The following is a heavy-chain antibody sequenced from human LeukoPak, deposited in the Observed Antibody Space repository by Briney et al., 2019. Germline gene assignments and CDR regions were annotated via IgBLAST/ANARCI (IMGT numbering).Heavy chain of an antibody. CDR1: GGSISSGSYY. D-gene: IGHD1-26*01. Sequence: SQTLSLTCTVSGGSISSGSYYWSWIRQPAGKGLEWIGRIYTSGSTSYNPSLKSRVTISVDTSKNEFSLKLSSVTAADTAVYYCARDALSGSYSDYWGQGTLVTVSS. J-gene: IGHJ4*02. CDR3: ARDALSGSYSDY. V-gene: IGHV4-61*02. CDR2: IYTSGST.